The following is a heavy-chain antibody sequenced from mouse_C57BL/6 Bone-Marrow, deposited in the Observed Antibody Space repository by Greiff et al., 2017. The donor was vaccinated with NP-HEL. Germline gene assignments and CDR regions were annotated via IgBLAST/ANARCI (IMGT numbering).Heavy chain of an antibody. V-gene: IGHV5-17*01. CDR3: ARAGGKDYGSSYGY. J-gene: IGHJ2*01. CDR2: ISSGSSTI. CDR1: GFTFSDYG. D-gene: IGHD1-1*01. Sequence: EVKLVESGGGLVKPGGSLKLSCAASGFTFSDYGMHWVRQAPEKGLEWVAYISSGSSTIYYADTVKGRFTISRDNAKNTLFLQMTSLRSEDTAMYYCARAGGKDYGSSYGYWGQGTTLTVSS.